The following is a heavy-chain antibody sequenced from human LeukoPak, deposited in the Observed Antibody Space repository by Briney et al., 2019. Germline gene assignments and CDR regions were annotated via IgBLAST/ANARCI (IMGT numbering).Heavy chain of an antibody. CDR1: GFTLSNYA. D-gene: IGHD2-8*01. J-gene: IGHJ5*02. V-gene: IGHV3-48*03. Sequence: GGSLRLSCAASGFTLSNYAMNWVRQAPGKGLEWVSYISSSGDTVHYADSVKGRFTISRDNAKNSLSLQMNSLRAEDTATYYCARDSRPYCTNGICYTKNNWFDPWGPGTLVTVSS. CDR3: ARDSRPYCTNGICYTKNNWFDP. CDR2: ISSSGDTV.